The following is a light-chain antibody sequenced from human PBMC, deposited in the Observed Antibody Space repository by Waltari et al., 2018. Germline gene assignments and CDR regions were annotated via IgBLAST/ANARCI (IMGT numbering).Light chain of an antibody. V-gene: IGLV1-44*01. CDR2: SNN. CDR3: AAWDDSLNVI. CDR1: SSHIGSNT. J-gene: IGLJ2*01. Sequence: QSVLTQPPSASGTPGQRVTIPCSGSSSHIGSNTVNWYQQLPGTAPKLLIYSNNQRPSGVPDRFSGSKSGTSASLAISGLQSEDEADYYCAAWDDSLNVIFGGGTKLTVL.